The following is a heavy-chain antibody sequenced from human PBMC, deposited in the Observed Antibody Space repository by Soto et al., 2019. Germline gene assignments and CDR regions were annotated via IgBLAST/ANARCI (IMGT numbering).Heavy chain of an antibody. J-gene: IGHJ5*02. CDR3: ARAGHYYDSSGYAT. Sequence: GASVKVCCKASGYSFATSGISWVRQAPGQGLEWMGWISAYNGNTNYEQKLQDRVTMTTDTSTSTAYLELRSLRSDDTAVYYCARAGHYYDSSGYATWGQGTLVTVSS. D-gene: IGHD3-22*01. CDR1: GYSFATSG. CDR2: ISAYNGNT. V-gene: IGHV1-18*01.